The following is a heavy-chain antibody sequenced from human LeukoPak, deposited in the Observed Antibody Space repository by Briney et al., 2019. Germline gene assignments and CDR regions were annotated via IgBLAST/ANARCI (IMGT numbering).Heavy chain of an antibody. CDR1: GFTFSSYA. CDR2: ISGSGGST. V-gene: IGHV3-23*01. CDR3: AKATPKYDFWSGYYGFYYYGMDV. Sequence: PGGSLRLSCAASGFTFSSYAMSWVRQAPGKGLEWVSAISGSGGSTYYADSVKGRFTISRDNSKNTLYLQMNSLRAEDTAVYYCAKATPKYDFWSGYYGFYYYGMDVWGQGTTVTVSS. J-gene: IGHJ6*02. D-gene: IGHD3-3*01.